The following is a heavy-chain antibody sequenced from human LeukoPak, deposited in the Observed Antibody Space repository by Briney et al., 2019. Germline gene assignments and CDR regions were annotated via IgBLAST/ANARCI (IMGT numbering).Heavy chain of an antibody. CDR1: GFTFSSYA. D-gene: IGHD6-13*01. CDR2: ISYDGSNK. Sequence: GGSLRLPCAASGFTFSSYAMHWVRQAPGKGLEWVAVISYDGSNKYYADSVKGRFTISRDNSKNTLYLQMNSLRAEDTAVYYCATGGEAAAGIRYDFDYWGQGTLVTVSS. CDR3: ATGGEAAAGIRYDFDY. J-gene: IGHJ4*02. V-gene: IGHV3-30-3*01.